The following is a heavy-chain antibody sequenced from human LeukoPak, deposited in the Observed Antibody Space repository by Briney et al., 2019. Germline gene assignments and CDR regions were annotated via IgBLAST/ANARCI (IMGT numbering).Heavy chain of an antibody. CDR2: SGST. J-gene: IGHJ4*02. V-gene: IGHV4-39*07. D-gene: IGHD4-17*01. Sequence: SETLSLTCTVSGGSISSSSYYWGWIRQPPGKGLEWIGYSGSTNYNPSLKSRVTISVDTSKNQFSLKLSSVTAADTAVYYCARTHGDYVLDYWGQGTLVTVSS. CDR1: GGSISSSSYY. CDR3: ARTHGDYVLDY.